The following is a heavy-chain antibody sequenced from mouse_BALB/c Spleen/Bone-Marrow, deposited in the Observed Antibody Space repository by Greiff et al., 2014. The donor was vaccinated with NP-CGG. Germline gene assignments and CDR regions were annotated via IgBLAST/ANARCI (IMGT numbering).Heavy chain of an antibody. CDR3: APLSRYFDV. J-gene: IGHJ1*01. D-gene: IGHD6-2*01. CDR1: GYSFTSYY. V-gene: IGHV1S135*01. Sequence: VHVKQSRPELMKPGASVKISCKASGYSFTSYYMHWVKQSHGKSLEWIGYIDPFNGGTSYNQKFKGKATLTVDKSSSTAYMHLSSLTSEDSAVYYCAPLSRYFDVWGAGTTVTVSS. CDR2: IDPFNGGT.